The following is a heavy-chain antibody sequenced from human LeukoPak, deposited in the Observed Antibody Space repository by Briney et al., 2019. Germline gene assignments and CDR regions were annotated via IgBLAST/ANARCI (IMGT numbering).Heavy chain of an antibody. CDR2: IYHSGST. D-gene: IGHD6-19*01. V-gene: IGHV4-38-2*01. CDR3: ARGYSSGWPNAFDI. J-gene: IGHJ3*02. Sequence: SETLSLTCAVSGYSISSGYYWGWIRQPPGKGLEWIGSIYHSGSTYYNPSPKSRVTISVDTSKNQFSLKLSSVTAADTAVYYCARGYSSGWPNAFDIWGQGTMVTVSS. CDR1: GYSISSGYY.